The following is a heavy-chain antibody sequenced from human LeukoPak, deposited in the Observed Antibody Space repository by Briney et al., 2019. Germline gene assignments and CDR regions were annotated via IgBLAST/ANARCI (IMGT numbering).Heavy chain of an antibody. CDR1: GGSISSRSYY. CDR2: IYYSGST. CDR3: AREVTDGDYVPSYFDY. V-gene: IGHV4-39*07. Sequence: NSSETLSLTCTVSGGSISSRSYYWGWVRQPPGKGLDWIGSIYYSGSTYYNPSLKSRVTISVDKSKNQFSLKLSSVTAADTAVYYCAREVTDGDYVPSYFDYWGQGTLVTVSS. J-gene: IGHJ4*02. D-gene: IGHD4-17*01.